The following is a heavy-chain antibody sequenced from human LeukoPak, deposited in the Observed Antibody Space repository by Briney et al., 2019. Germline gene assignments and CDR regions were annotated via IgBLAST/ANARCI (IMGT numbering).Heavy chain of an antibody. J-gene: IGHJ5*02. Sequence: SETLSLTCTVSGGSISSYYWSWIRQPPGKGLEWIGYIYYSGSTNYNPSLKSRVTISVDTSKNQFSLKLSSVTAADTAVYYCARQKGGTSFLGTNWFDPWGQGTLVTVSS. CDR3: ARQKGGTSFLGTNWFDP. CDR1: GGSISSYY. D-gene: IGHD2-2*01. V-gene: IGHV4-59*08. CDR2: IYYSGST.